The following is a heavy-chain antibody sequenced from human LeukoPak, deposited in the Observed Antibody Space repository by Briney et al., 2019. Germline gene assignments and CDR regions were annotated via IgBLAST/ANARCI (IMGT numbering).Heavy chain of an antibody. CDR1: GYTLTELS. J-gene: IGHJ3*02. CDR3: ATTTMVRGVIIAKPDAFDI. D-gene: IGHD3-10*01. Sequence: ASVKVSCKVSGYTLTELSMHWVRQAPGKGLEWMGGFDPEDGETIYAQKFQGRVTMTEDTSTDTAYMELSSLRSEDTAVYYCATTTMVRGVIIAKPDAFDIWGQGTMVTVSS. V-gene: IGHV1-24*01. CDR2: FDPEDGET.